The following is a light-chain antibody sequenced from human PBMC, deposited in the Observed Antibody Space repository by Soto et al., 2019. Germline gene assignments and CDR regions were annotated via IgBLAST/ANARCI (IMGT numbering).Light chain of an antibody. Sequence: QSVLTQTASVSGSPGQSITISCTGTSSDVGGYNFVSWYQQHPGKAPTLMIYDVSNRPSGVSNRFSGSKSGNTASLTISGLQAEDEADYYCSSYTTTNTLVFGGGTKLTVL. CDR3: SSYTTTNTLV. CDR2: DVS. J-gene: IGLJ2*01. V-gene: IGLV2-14*03. CDR1: SSDVGGYNF.